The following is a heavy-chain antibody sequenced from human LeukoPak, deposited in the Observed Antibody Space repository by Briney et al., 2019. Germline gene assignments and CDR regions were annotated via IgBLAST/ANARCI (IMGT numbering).Heavy chain of an antibody. J-gene: IGHJ4*02. CDR2: INHSGST. D-gene: IGHD3-3*01. V-gene: IGHV4-34*01. CDR1: GGSFSGYY. CDR3: ARGQTYYDFWSGYNVFDY. Sequence: SETLSLTCAVYGGSFSGYYWSWIRQPPGKGLEWIGEINHSGSTNYNPSLKSRVTISVDTSKNQFSLKLSTVTAADTAVYYCARGQTYYDFWSGYNVFDYWGQGTLVTVSS.